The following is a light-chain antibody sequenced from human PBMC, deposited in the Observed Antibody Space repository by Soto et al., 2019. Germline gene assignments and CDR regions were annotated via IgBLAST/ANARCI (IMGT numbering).Light chain of an antibody. V-gene: IGKV1-12*01. CDR1: QGISRW. CDR3: QQANSFPFT. CDR2: AAS. J-gene: IGKJ4*01. Sequence: DIQMTQSPSYVSASVGDRVTITCRASQGISRWLAWYQQKPGKAPKLLIYAASSLQSGVPSRFRGSGAGTDCTLTIRRLQPEDFATYYCQQANSFPFTFGGGTKVEIK.